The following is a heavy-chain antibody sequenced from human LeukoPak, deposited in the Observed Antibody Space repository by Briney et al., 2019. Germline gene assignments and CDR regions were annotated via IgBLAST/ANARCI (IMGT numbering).Heavy chain of an antibody. D-gene: IGHD1-14*01. J-gene: IGHJ4*02. V-gene: IGHV3-48*03. Sequence: PGGSLRLSCAASGFTFSSYEMNWVRQAPGKGLEWVSYISSSGSTIYYADSVKGRSTISRDNSKNTLYLQMNSLRAEDTAVYYCAKQLRPDDYWGQGTLVTVSS. CDR3: AKQLRPDDY. CDR2: ISSSGSTI. CDR1: GFTFSSYE.